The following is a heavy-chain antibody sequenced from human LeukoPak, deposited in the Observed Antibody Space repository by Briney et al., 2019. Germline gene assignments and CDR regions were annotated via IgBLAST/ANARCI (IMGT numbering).Heavy chain of an antibody. J-gene: IGHJ4*02. Sequence: GGSLRLSCAGSGFTFSSYWMTWVRQAPGKGLEWVANIKQDGGEKNYVDSVKGRFTISRDNAKNSLSLQMNSLRAEHTAVYYCARVFRWNYRSGFDYWGQGTLVTVSS. D-gene: IGHD1-7*01. V-gene: IGHV3-7*01. CDR2: IKQDGGEK. CDR1: GFTFSSYW. CDR3: ARVFRWNYRSGFDY.